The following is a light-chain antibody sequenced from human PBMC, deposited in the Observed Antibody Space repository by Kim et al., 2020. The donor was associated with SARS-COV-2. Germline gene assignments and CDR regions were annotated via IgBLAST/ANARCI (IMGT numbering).Light chain of an antibody. CDR2: KVS. J-gene: IGKJ4*01. CDR3: MQTSYWPGT. CDR1: QSLLYDDGNTY. Sequence: DVVLTQSPLSLPVTLGQPASISCRSSQSLLYDDGNTYLSWFQQGPGQSPRRLIHKVSSRDSGVPDRFSGSGSGPDFTLKISRVEPEDVGVYYCMQTSYWPGTFGGGTKVDIK. V-gene: IGKV2-30*01.